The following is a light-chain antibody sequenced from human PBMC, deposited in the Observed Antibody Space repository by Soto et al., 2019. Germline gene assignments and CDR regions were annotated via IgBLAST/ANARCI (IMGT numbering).Light chain of an antibody. V-gene: IGLV2-11*01. CDR1: SSDVGRYDY. Sequence: QSALTQPRPVSGSPGQSVTISCTGTSSDVGRYDYVSWYQQYPSEAPKLIIYDVTERPSGVPDRFSGSKSGNTASLTISGLRAEDEAAYSCCSFAGSYSYVFGSGTKFTGL. CDR3: CSFAGSYSYV. J-gene: IGLJ1*01. CDR2: DVT.